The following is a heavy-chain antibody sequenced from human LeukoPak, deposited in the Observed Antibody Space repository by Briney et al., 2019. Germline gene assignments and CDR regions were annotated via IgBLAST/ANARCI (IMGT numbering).Heavy chain of an antibody. V-gene: IGHV1-8*01. D-gene: IGHD3-22*01. J-gene: IGHJ4*02. CDR1: GYTFTSYD. Sequence: ASVKVSCKASGYTFTSYDINWVRQATGQGLEWMGWMNPNSGNTGYAQKFQGRVTMSRNTSISTAYMELSSLRSEDTAVYYCARGNRQVITMIVVVNPFDYWGQGTLVTVSS. CDR3: ARGNRQVITMIVVVNPFDY. CDR2: MNPNSGNT.